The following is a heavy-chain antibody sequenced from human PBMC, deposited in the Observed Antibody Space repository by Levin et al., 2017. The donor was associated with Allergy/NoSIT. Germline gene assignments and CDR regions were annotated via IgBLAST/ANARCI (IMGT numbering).Heavy chain of an antibody. Sequence: PGGSLRLSCAASGFSFSSYAMSWVRQAPGKGLEWVSGISGSGGSTYYADSVKGRFTISRDSSKNTLSLQMNSLRAEDTAVYYCAKSPGWGPPDFWGQGTLVTVSS. CDR2: ISGSGGST. V-gene: IGHV3-23*01. J-gene: IGHJ4*02. CDR1: GFSFSSYA. CDR3: AKSPGWGPPDF. D-gene: IGHD6-19*01.